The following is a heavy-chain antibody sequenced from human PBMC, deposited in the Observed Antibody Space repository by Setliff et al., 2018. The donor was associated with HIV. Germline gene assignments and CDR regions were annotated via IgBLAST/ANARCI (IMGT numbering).Heavy chain of an antibody. CDR2: IYISGST. J-gene: IGHJ5*02. Sequence: PSETLSLTCTVSGGSITSYYWSWIRQPAGKGLEWFGRIYISGSTNYNPSFESRVTMSIDTSKNQFSLKLSSVTAADTAVYYCARDRSKYGTGSSAYNWFDPWGLGTLVTVSS. D-gene: IGHD3-16*01. V-gene: IGHV4-4*07. CDR3: ARDRSKYGTGSSAYNWFDP. CDR1: GGSITSYY.